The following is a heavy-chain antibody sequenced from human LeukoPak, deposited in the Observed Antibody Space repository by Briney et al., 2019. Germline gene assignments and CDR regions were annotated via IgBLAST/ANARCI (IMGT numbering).Heavy chain of an antibody. V-gene: IGHV3-48*01. J-gene: IGHJ4*02. CDR2: ISSSSRTI. CDR1: GFTFSSYS. Sequence: GGSLRLSCAASGFTFSSYSMNWVRQAPGKGLEWVSYISSSSRTIYYTDSVKGRFTISRDNAKNSLYLQMNSLRAEDTAVYYCARDLPNLHYGVNPRVFDYWGQGTLVTVSS. D-gene: IGHD4-17*01. CDR3: ARDLPNLHYGVNPRVFDY.